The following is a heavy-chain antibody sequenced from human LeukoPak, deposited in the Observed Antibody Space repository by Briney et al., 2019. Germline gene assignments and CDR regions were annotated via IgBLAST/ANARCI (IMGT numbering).Heavy chain of an antibody. CDR1: GGSISSYY. V-gene: IGHV4-59*12. CDR2: IYYSGST. CDR3: ARDGYSYGAVLDY. D-gene: IGHD5-18*01. J-gene: IGHJ4*02. Sequence: PSETLSLTCTVSGGSISSYYWSWIRQPPGKGLEWIGYIYYSGSTNYNPSLKGRVTISVDTSKNQFSLKLSSVTAADTAVYYCARDGYSYGAVLDYWGQGTLVTVSS.